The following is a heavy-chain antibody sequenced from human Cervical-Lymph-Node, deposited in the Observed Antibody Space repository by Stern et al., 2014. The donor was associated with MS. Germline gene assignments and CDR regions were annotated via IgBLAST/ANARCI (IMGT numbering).Heavy chain of an antibody. CDR1: GYSFTSYW. V-gene: IGHV5-51*01. CDR3: AGPGRDGNNSDC. D-gene: IGHD5-24*01. J-gene: IGHJ4*02. Sequence: EVQLVESGAEVKRPGEPLKISCKASGYSFTSYWIGWVRQMPGKGLEWMGVIYPGDSETRYSPSFQGQVTMSADKSTRTAYLQWSSLKDSDTAIYYCAGPGRDGNNSDCWGQGTPVIVSS. CDR2: IYPGDSET.